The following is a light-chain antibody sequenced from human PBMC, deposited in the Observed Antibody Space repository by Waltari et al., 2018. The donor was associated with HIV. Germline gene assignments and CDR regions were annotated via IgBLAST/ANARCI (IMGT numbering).Light chain of an antibody. Sequence: QSVLTQPPSTSGTPGQRVTISCSGSSSHLEINTVNWYQHLPGTAPKLLIYSSNLRPSGVPDRFSGSKSGTSASLAISGLQSEDEADYYCASWVDRLNGWVFGGGTKLTVL. CDR2: SSN. J-gene: IGLJ3*02. CDR3: ASWVDRLNGWV. V-gene: IGLV1-44*01. CDR1: SSHLEINT.